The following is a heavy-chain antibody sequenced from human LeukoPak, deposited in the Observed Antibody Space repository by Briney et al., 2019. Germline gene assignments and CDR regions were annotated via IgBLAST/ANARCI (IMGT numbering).Heavy chain of an antibody. J-gene: IGHJ3*02. V-gene: IGHV3-30-3*01. CDR2: ISNDGNNK. CDR1: GFTFSNYW. D-gene: IGHD3-3*01. Sequence: GSLRLSCEGSGFTFSNYWMSWVRQAPGKGLEWVAVISNDGNNKHYADSVKGRFTISRDNSKDTLYLQMNSLRAEDTAVYYCARLRGFWSGHDAFDIWDQGTMVTVSS. CDR3: ARLRGFWSGHDAFDI.